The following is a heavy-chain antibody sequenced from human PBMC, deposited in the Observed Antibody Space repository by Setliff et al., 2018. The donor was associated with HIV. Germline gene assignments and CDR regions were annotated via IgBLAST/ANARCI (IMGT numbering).Heavy chain of an antibody. CDR2: MNPNSGNT. Sequence: GASVKVSCKASGSTFSTYDINRVRQAPGQGPEWMGWMNPNSGNTGYAPKLQGRVTMTRNTSISTAYMELSSLRSDDTAVYYCASSWSRVPYYGMDVWGQGTTVTVSS. D-gene: IGHD6-13*01. CDR1: GSTFSTYD. CDR3: ASSWSRVPYYGMDV. J-gene: IGHJ6*02. V-gene: IGHV1-8*01.